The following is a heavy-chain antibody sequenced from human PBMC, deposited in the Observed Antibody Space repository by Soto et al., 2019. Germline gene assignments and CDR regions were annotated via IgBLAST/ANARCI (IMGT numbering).Heavy chain of an antibody. CDR2: INPSGGT. Sequence: TSETLSLTCGVYGGSFSGYYWNWIRQPPGKGLEWIGEINPSGGTNYNPSLKSRVTISADTSKNQFSLKLSSVTAADTAVYYCARHLHYRAVAGQNWFDPWGQGTLVTVSS. V-gene: IGHV4-34*01. D-gene: IGHD6-19*01. CDR1: GGSFSGYY. J-gene: IGHJ5*02. CDR3: ARHLHYRAVAGQNWFDP.